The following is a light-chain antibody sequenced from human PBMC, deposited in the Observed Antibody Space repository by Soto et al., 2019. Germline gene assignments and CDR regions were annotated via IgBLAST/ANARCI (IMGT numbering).Light chain of an antibody. CDR2: GNN. CDR3: QSYDRSLSGCV. Sequence: QSVLTQPPSMSGAPGQRVTVSCTGSSSNIGAGYDVHWYQQLPGTAPKLVIYGNNNRPSGVPDRFSGYKSGTSASLAITGLQAEDEAIYYCQSYDRSLSGCVFGTGTKLTVL. J-gene: IGLJ1*01. V-gene: IGLV1-40*01. CDR1: SSNIGAGYD.